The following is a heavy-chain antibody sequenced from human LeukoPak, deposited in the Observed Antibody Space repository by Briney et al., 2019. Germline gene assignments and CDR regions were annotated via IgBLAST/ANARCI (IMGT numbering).Heavy chain of an antibody. Sequence: PGGSLRLSCAASGFTFSSYGMHWVRQAPGKGLEWVAVISYDGRKQYYADSVKGRITISRDNSKNTLYLQMNSLRTEDTAVYYCAKESTMKVGRTFDIWGQGTMVTVSS. CDR2: ISYDGRKQ. CDR1: GFTFSSYG. V-gene: IGHV3-30*18. J-gene: IGHJ3*02. D-gene: IGHD3-22*01. CDR3: AKESTMKVGRTFDI.